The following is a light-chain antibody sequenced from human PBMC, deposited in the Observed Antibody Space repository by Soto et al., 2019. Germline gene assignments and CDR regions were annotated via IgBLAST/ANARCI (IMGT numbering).Light chain of an antibody. J-gene: IGKJ5*01. CDR1: QSIYSSY. CDR3: QQYNNWPLIT. V-gene: IGKV3-20*01. Sequence: ETVLTQSPGSLSLSPGERATLSCRASQSIYSSYLAWYQQKPGQAPRLLIYGASSRATGIPDRFSGSGSGTEFTLSISSLQSEDFGLYFCQQYNNWPLITFGPGTRLDTK. CDR2: GAS.